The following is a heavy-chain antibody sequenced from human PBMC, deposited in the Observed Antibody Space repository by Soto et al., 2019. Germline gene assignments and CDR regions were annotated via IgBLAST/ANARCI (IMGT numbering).Heavy chain of an antibody. J-gene: IGHJ4*02. CDR2: IFHSGNT. V-gene: IGHV4-34*12. CDR3: ASARWDY. Sequence: QVHLQQWGTGLLKPSETLSLTCAFSGGSFSANWWSWVRQPPGKGLEWVGEIFHSGNTNYNPSLKSRVTISVDTSKNQFSLKLNSVTAADTAVYYCASARWDYWGQGTQVTVSS. CDR1: GGSFSANW.